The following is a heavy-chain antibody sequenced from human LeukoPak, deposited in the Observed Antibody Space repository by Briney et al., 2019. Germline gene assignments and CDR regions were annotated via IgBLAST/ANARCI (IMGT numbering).Heavy chain of an antibody. CDR3: AKDSGGLLWFGESSHFDY. Sequence: GGSLRLSCAASGFTFDDYAMHWVRQAPGKGLEWVSGIRWNGGSIGYADSVNGRFTISRDNAKNSLYLQMNSLRAEDTALYYGAKDSGGLLWFGESSHFDYWGQGTLVTVSS. CDR2: IRWNGGSI. CDR1: GFTFDDYA. V-gene: IGHV3-9*01. J-gene: IGHJ4*02. D-gene: IGHD3-10*01.